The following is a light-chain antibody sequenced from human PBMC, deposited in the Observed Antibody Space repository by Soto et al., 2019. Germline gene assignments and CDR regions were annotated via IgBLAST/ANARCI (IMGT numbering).Light chain of an antibody. CDR2: GGS. J-gene: IGKJ3*01. V-gene: IGKV3-20*01. CDR1: QSISADY. Sequence: EIVLTQSPGTLSLSPGGRAALSCRASQSISADYLVWYQQKPGQAPRLLIYGGSSRATGIPDRFSGSGSGTDFTLTIIRLAPEDVAVYYCQHYGSSVFTFGPGTKVDIK. CDR3: QHYGSSVFT.